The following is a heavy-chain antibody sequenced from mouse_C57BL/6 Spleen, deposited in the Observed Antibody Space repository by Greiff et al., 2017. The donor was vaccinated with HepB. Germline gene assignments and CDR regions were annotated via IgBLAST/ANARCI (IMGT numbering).Heavy chain of an antibody. V-gene: IGHV5-6*02. CDR2: ISSGGSYT. CDR3: ARLWYFDV. J-gene: IGHJ1*03. CDR1: GFTFSSYG. Sequence: DVKLVESGGDLVKPGGSLKLSCAAYGFTFSSYGMSWVRQTPDKRLEWVATISSGGSYTYYPDSVKGRFTISRDNAKNTLYLQMSSLKSEDTAMYYCARLWYFDVWGTGTTVTVSS.